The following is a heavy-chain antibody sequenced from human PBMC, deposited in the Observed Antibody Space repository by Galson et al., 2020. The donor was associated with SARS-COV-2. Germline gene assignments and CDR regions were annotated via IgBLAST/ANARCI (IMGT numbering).Heavy chain of an antibody. V-gene: IGHV1-2*02. CDR1: GYTFTGYY. Sequence: ASVKVSCKASGYTFTGYYMHWVRQAPGQGLEWMGWINPNSGGTNYAQKFQGRVTMTRDTSISTAYMELSRLRSDDTAVYYCARGLLTYYYDSSGYRGYYYGMDVWGQGTTVTVSS. D-gene: IGHD3-22*01. CDR2: INPNSGGT. CDR3: ARGLLTYYYDSSGYRGYYYGMDV. J-gene: IGHJ6*02.